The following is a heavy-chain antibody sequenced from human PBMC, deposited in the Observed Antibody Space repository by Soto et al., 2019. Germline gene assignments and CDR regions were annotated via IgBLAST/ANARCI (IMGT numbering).Heavy chain of an antibody. D-gene: IGHD3-22*01. V-gene: IGHV3-23*01. J-gene: IGHJ5*02. CDR3: AKGRYDSSGYYA. CDR2: ISGSGGST. CDR1: GFTLSSYA. Sequence: PGGSLRLSCAASGFTLSSYAMSWVRQAPGKGLEWVSAISGSGGSTYYADSVKGRFTISRDNSKNTLYLQMNSLRAEDAAVYYCAKGRYDSSGYYAWGQGTLVTVSS.